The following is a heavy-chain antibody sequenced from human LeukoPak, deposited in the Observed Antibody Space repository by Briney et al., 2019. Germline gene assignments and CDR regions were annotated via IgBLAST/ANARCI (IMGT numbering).Heavy chain of an antibody. CDR2: LYSNGNT. V-gene: IGHV4-39*01. Sequence: SETLSLTCSFSGGSIRGGGYYWGWVRQPPGKGLEWIASLYSNGNTFYNPSLKSRVTISEESSKSQFSLKLRTVTAADTAVYFCWRAADHWGQGILVTVSS. CDR3: WRAADH. J-gene: IGHJ4*02. CDR1: GGSIRGGGYY.